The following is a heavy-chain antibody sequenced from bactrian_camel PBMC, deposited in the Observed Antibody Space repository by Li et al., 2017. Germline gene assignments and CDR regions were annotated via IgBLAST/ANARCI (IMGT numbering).Heavy chain of an antibody. J-gene: IGHJ4*01. CDR2: VTGDGSNL. CDR3: VILVAASY. CDR1: NYAFNDSY. Sequence: HVQLVETGGDLVQPGGSLRLSCVYSNYAFNDSYINWVRQAPGKGLQWVSIVTGDGSNLHYSDSVKGRFAISRDNAKRTVYLQMRSLRTEDTALYYCVILVAASYWGPGTQVTVS. D-gene: IGHD1*01. V-gene: IGHV3-2*01.